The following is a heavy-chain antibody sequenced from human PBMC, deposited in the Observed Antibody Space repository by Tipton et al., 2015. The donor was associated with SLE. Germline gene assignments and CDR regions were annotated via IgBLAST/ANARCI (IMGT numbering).Heavy chain of an antibody. CDR1: GFTFSSYA. V-gene: IGHV3-23*01. D-gene: IGHD3-10*01. J-gene: IGHJ4*02. Sequence: SLRLSCAASGFTFSSYAMSWVRQAPGKGLEWVSAISGSGGSTYYADSVKGRFTISRDNSKNTLYLQMNSLRAEDTAVYYCAKLRNTMVQGVESFDYCGQATLITAS. CDR2: ISGSGGST. CDR3: AKLRNTMVQGVESFDY.